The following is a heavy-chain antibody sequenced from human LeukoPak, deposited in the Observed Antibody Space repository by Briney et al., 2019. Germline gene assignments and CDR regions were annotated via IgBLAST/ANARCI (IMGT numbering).Heavy chain of an antibody. V-gene: IGHV4-28*03. CDR1: GYSISNNNW. J-gene: IGHJ4*02. Sequence: SETLSLTCGVSGYSISNNNWWGWIRQSPGKGLEWIGYIYYSGSTHYNPSLKSRVTMSLDTSKNQFSLKLSSVTAADTAVYYCARVYGSGSFDYWGQGTLVTVSS. D-gene: IGHD3-10*01. CDR3: ARVYGSGSFDY. CDR2: IYYSGST.